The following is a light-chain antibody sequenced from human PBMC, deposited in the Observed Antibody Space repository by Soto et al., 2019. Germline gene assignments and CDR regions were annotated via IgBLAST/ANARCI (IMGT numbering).Light chain of an antibody. CDR3: QQYDLLPYT. V-gene: IGKV1-33*01. Sequence: DIQMTPSPSSLSASVGDRVTITCRASQDITNYLNWYQQKPGKAPKLLIYDASNLETGVPSRFSGSGSATDFSFTISSLQPEDVATYYCQQYDLLPYTFGQGTRLEIK. J-gene: IGKJ2*01. CDR2: DAS. CDR1: QDITNY.